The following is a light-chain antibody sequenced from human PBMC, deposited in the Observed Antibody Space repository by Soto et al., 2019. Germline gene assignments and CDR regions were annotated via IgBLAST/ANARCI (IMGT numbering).Light chain of an antibody. CDR2: LNSDGSH. V-gene: IGLV4-69*01. CDR3: QTWGTGIEWV. CDR1: SGHSSYA. J-gene: IGLJ3*02. Sequence: QPVLTQSPSASASLGASVKLTCTLSSGHSSYAIAWHQQQPEKGPRYLMKLNSDGSHSKGDGIHDRFSGSSSGAERYLTISSLQSEDEADYYCQTWGTGIEWVFGGGTKVTVL.